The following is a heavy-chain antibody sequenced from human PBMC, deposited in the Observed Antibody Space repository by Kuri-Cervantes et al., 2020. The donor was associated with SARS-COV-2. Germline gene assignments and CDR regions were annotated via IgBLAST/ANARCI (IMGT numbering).Heavy chain of an antibody. Sequence: SETMSLTCTVSDGSIRSSIYYWGWIRQPPGKGLEGVGSTYHDVTTFYNPSLMSRVPISVDTPQNQFSLKLSSVTAADTAVYYCARRKSYYGSGGTYYYGMDVWGQETTVTVSS. V-gene: IGHV4-39*07. J-gene: IGHJ6*02. CDR2: TYHDVTT. CDR3: ARRKSYYGSGGTYYYGMDV. D-gene: IGHD3-10*01. CDR1: DGSIRSSIYY.